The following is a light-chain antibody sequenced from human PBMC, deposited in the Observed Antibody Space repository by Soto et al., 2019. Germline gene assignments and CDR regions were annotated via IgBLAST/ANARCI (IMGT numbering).Light chain of an antibody. CDR3: QQAFSFPFT. V-gene: IGKV1-12*01. J-gene: IGKJ3*01. CDR1: QDIRDW. CDR2: AAS. Sequence: DIQMTQSPSSVSAYVGDRVTITCRASQDIRDWIAWYQQKPGKAPKLLISAASSLQSGVPSRFSGSGSGTDFSLTISSLQSEDFATYYCQQAFSFPFTFGPWTKVDIK.